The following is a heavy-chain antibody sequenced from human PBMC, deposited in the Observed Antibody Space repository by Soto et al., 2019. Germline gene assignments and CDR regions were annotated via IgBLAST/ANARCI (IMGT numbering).Heavy chain of an antibody. D-gene: IGHD6-13*01. J-gene: IGHJ6*02. CDR2: IIPIFGTA. CDR1: GGTFSSYA. Sequence: QVQLVQSGAEVKKPGSSVKVSCKASGGTFSSYAISWVRQAPGQGLEWMGGIIPIFGTANYAQKFQGRVTITADESTSTAYMELSSLRSEDSAVYYCARGGIAAAGYYYYGMDVWGQGTTVAVSS. CDR3: ARGGIAAAGYYYYGMDV. V-gene: IGHV1-69*01.